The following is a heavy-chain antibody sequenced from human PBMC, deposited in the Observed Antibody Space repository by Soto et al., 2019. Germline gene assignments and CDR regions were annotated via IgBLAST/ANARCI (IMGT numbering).Heavy chain of an antibody. CDR1: GGSITSYY. CDR3: ARVVTVTLDY. V-gene: IGHV4-59*01. Sequence: LSLTCSVSGGSITSYYWTWIRQPPGKGLEWIGYIYHSGTTVYNPSLKSRVTMSVDTSKNQFSLELKSLTAADTAVYYCARVVTVTLDYWGQGAPVTVSS. J-gene: IGHJ4*02. D-gene: IGHD4-17*01. CDR2: IYHSGTT.